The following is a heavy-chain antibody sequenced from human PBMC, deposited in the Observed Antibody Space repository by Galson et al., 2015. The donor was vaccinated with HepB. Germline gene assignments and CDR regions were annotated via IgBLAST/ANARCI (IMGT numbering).Heavy chain of an antibody. D-gene: IGHD3-9*01. CDR3: AEDLLPFLYYDILTGCDY. CDR2: ISYDGSNK. Sequence: SLRLSCAASGFTFSSYGMHWDRQAPGKGLEWVAVISYDGSNKYYADSVKGRFTISRDNSKNTLYLQMNSLRAEDTAVYYCAEDLLPFLYYDILTGCDYWGQGTLVTVSS. CDR1: GFTFSSYG. J-gene: IGHJ4*02. V-gene: IGHV3-30*18.